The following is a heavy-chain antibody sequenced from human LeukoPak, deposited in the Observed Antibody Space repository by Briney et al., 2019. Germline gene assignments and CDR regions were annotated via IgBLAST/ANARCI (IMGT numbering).Heavy chain of an antibody. V-gene: IGHV4-38-2*02. Sequence: SETLSLTCTVSGYSISSGYYWGWIRQPPGKGLEWIGSIYHSGSTYYNPSLKSRVTISVDTSKNQFSLKLSSVTAADTAVYYCARGGQWLVSFDYWGQGTLVTVSS. J-gene: IGHJ4*02. CDR2: IYHSGST. CDR3: ARGGQWLVSFDY. D-gene: IGHD6-19*01. CDR1: GYSISSGYY.